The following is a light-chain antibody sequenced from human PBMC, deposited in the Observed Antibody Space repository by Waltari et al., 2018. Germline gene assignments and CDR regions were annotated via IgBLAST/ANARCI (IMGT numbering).Light chain of an antibody. Sequence: QSALTQPRSVSGSPGQSVTISCTGTRSDVGGYNYVSWYQPHPGKAPKLMIYDVSKRPSGVPDRFSGSKSGNTASLTISGLQAEDEADYYCCSYAGSYTHVVFGGGTKLTVL. V-gene: IGLV2-11*01. CDR3: CSYAGSYTHVV. J-gene: IGLJ2*01. CDR1: RSDVGGYNY. CDR2: DVS.